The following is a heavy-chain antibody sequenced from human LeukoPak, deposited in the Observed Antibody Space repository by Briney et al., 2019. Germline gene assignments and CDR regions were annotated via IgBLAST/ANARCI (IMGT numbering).Heavy chain of an antibody. J-gene: IGHJ6*02. CDR3: ARDEIEEVGAIRYYYYYGMDV. Sequence: PGGSLRLSCSASGFTFLSYAMHWVRQAPGKGLEYVSATSSDGGSTYYADSVKGRFTISRDNSKNTLYLQMSSLRAEDTAVYYCARDEIEEVGAIRYYYYYGMDVWGQGTTVTVSS. CDR2: TSSDGGST. V-gene: IGHV3-64D*06. CDR1: GFTFLSYA. D-gene: IGHD1-26*01.